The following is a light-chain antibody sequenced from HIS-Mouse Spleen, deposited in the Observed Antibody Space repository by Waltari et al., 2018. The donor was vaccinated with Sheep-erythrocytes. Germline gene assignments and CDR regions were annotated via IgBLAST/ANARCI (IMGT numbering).Light chain of an antibody. CDR1: ALPKKY. CDR3: DATDSCGNHGV. CDR2: EDS. J-gene: IGLJ3*02. V-gene: IGLV3-10*01. Sequence: LTQPPSVSVSPGHTATLTCSGDALPKKYAYWYQQKSGQAPVLVIYEDSKRPSGIPERFSGSTSGTMATLTISGAQVEDEADYYCDATDSCGNHGVFGGGTKLTVL.